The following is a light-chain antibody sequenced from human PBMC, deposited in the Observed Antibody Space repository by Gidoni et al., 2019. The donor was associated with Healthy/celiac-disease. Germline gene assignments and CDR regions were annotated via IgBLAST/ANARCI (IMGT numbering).Light chain of an antibody. CDR3: QQYNNWPPEYT. Sequence: EIVMTQSPATLSVSPGARATLSCRASQSVSSNFAWYQQKPGQAPRLLIYVASTRATGIPARFSGSGSGTEFTLTISSLQSEDFAVYYCQQYNNWPPEYTFGQGTKLEIK. J-gene: IGKJ2*01. CDR2: VAS. CDR1: QSVSSN. V-gene: IGKV3-15*01.